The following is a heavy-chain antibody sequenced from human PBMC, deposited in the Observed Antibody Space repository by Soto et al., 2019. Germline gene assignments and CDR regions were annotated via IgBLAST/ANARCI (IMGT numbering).Heavy chain of an antibody. J-gene: IGHJ4*02. D-gene: IGHD6-13*01. Sequence: PSETLSLTCTVSGGSISSGGYYWSWIRQHPGKGLEWIGYIYYSGNTYYNPSLKGRVTISVDTSKYQFSLKLTSVTAADTAEYYCARDLAGGIPDYWGQGTRVTVSS. CDR2: IYYSGNT. CDR3: ARDLAGGIPDY. V-gene: IGHV4-31*03. CDR1: GGSISSGGYY.